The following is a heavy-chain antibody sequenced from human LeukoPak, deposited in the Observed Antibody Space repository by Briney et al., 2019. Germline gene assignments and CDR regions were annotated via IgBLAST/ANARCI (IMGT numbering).Heavy chain of an antibody. D-gene: IGHD4-17*01. J-gene: IGHJ4*02. CDR2: ISGSGGST. Sequence: PGGSLRLSCAASGFTFSSYAMSWVRQAPGKGLEWVSAISGSGGSTYYADSVKGRFTISRDNSKNTLYLQMNSLRAEDTAVYYCAKDPGSIFYGDYGFDYWRQGTLVTVSS. V-gene: IGHV3-23*01. CDR1: GFTFSSYA. CDR3: AKDPGSIFYGDYGFDY.